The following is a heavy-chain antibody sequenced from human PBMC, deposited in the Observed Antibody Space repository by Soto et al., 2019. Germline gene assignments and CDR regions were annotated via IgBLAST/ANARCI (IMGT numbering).Heavy chain of an antibody. CDR2: ISYDGSNK. V-gene: IGHV3-30*18. CDR1: GFTFSTYG. CDR3: AKDRKRYNWNDFPHYYHGMDV. Sequence: QVQLVESGGGVVQPGRSLRLSCAASGFTFSTYGMHWVRQAPGKGLEWVAVISYDGSNKYYADSVKGRFTISRDNSKNTLYLQMNSLRAEDTAVYYCAKDRKRYNWNDFPHYYHGMDVWGQGTTVTVSS. D-gene: IGHD1-1*01. J-gene: IGHJ6*02.